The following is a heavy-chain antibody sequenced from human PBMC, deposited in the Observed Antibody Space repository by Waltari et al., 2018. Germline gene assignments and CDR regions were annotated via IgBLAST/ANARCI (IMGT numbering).Heavy chain of an antibody. Sequence: QVQLQESGPGLVKPSETLSLTCPVSGGSISSYYWSWIRQPPGKGLEWIGEINHSGSTNYNPSLKSRVTISVDTSKNQFSLKLSSVTAADTAVYYCARVKKWELGYFDYWGQGTLVTVSS. V-gene: IGHV4-59*12. CDR1: GGSISSYY. D-gene: IGHD1-26*01. CDR2: INHSGST. CDR3: ARVKKWELGYFDY. J-gene: IGHJ4*02.